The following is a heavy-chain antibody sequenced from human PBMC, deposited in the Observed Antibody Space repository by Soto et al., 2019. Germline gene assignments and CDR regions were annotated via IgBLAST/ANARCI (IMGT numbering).Heavy chain of an antibody. CDR1: GGSFSGYY. CDR2: INHSGST. V-gene: IGHV4-34*01. J-gene: IGHJ4*02. Sequence: SETLSLTCAVYGGSFSGYYWTWIRQPPGTGLEWIGEINHSGSTNYNPSLKSRVTISVDTSKNQFSLKLTSVTAADTAVYYCAKDKITGRFDYWGQRTLVTVSS. CDR3: AKDKITGRFDY. D-gene: IGHD2-8*02.